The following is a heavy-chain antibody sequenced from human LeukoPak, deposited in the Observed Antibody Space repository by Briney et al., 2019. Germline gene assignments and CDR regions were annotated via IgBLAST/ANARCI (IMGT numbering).Heavy chain of an antibody. D-gene: IGHD2/OR15-2a*01. CDR3: TKGIGSRSPFDY. V-gene: IGHV3-30*18. Sequence: GGSLRLSCAASGFTFSSYGMHWVRQAPGKGLEWVAVISYDGSNKYYADSVKGRFTISRDNSKNTLYLQMNSLRAEDTAVYYCTKGIGSRSPFDYWGQGTLVTVSS. J-gene: IGHJ4*02. CDR2: ISYDGSNK. CDR1: GFTFSSYG.